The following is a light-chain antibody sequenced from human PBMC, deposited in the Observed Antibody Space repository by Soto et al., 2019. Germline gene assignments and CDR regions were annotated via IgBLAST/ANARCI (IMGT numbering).Light chain of an antibody. CDR2: DAS. CDR1: QSISSN. J-gene: IGKJ4*01. Sequence: EIVMAQSPATLSVSPGERATLSCRASQSISSNLAWYQQNPGQAPRLLMYDASTRATGFPARFSGSGSGTEFTITISSLQSEDFAVYYCQQYNNWPLTFGGGTKVEI. CDR3: QQYNNWPLT. V-gene: IGKV3-15*01.